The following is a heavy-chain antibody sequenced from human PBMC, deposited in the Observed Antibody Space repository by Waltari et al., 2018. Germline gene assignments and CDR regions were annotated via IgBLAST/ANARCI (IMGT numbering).Heavy chain of an antibody. D-gene: IGHD3-10*01. J-gene: IGHJ4*02. V-gene: IGHV1-2*02. CDR3: ARERGRSEWYGVDY. CDR2: INPNRVDT. Sequence: QVQVVQSGAEVKKPGASVRVSCQASGYTFTGYYMHWVRQVPGQGLEWLGWINPNRVDTNYAQKFQDRVNITSDTSIDTAYMELRRLRADDTAVYYCARERGRSEWYGVDYWGQGTLVTVSS. CDR1: GYTFTGYY.